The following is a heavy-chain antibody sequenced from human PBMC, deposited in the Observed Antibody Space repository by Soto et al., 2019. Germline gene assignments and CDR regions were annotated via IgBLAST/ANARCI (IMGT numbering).Heavy chain of an antibody. Sequence: QIQLVQSGPEVKKPGTSVKVSCKSSAFTFSDSAVQWMRQARGQPLEWIGWIVVASVAANYAQKFQGRVTITRDMSTRTSYMELSSLRSDDTAVYYCATLSGNSSVFDYWGQGTLVTVSA. V-gene: IGHV1-58*01. CDR2: IVVASVAA. J-gene: IGHJ4*02. CDR3: ATLSGNSSVFDY. CDR1: AFTFSDSA. D-gene: IGHD6-19*01.